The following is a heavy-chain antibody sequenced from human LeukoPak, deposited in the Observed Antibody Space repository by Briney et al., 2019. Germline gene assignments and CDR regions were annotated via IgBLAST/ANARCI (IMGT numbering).Heavy chain of an antibody. Sequence: GGSLRLSCAASGFTFDDHGMNWVRQAPGKGLEWVSGISGSDSSTYYADSVKGRFTVSRDNSKNTLYLQLNSLSAEDTAVYYCAKAGPGWNFWFDPWGQGTLVTVSS. CDR2: ISGSDSST. D-gene: IGHD1-7*01. J-gene: IGHJ5*02. V-gene: IGHV3-23*01. CDR3: AKAGPGWNFWFDP. CDR1: GFTFDDHG.